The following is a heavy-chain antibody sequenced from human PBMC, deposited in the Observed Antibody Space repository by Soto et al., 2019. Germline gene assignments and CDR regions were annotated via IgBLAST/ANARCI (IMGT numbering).Heavy chain of an antibody. CDR2: TYYRSKWYN. Sequence: SQTLSLTCAISGDSVSSNSAAWNWIRQSPSRGLEWLGRTYYRSKWYNDYAVSVKSRITINPDTSKNQFSLQLNSVTPEDTAVYYCARDRMTTVTAGYYYGMDVWGQGTTGTVSS. J-gene: IGHJ6*02. D-gene: IGHD4-4*01. CDR3: ARDRMTTVTAGYYYGMDV. V-gene: IGHV6-1*01. CDR1: GDSVSSNSAA.